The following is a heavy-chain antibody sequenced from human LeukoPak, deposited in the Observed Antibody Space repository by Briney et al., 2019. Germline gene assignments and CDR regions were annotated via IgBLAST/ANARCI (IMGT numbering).Heavy chain of an antibody. D-gene: IGHD3-9*01. CDR3: ARGAPHYDILTGYYFDKGGSDY. V-gene: IGHV1-2*02. Sequence: ASVKVSCKASGYTFTGYCMHWVRQAPGQGLEWMGWINPNSGGTNYAQKFQGRVTMTRDTSISTAYMELSRLRSDDTAVYYCARGAPHYDILTGYYFDKGGSDYWGQGTLVTVSS. CDR2: INPNSGGT. CDR1: GYTFTGYC. J-gene: IGHJ4*02.